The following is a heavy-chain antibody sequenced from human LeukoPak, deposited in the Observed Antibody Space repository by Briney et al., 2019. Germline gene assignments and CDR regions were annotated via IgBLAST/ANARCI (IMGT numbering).Heavy chain of an antibody. CDR1: GFTFSDYY. CDR2: ISSSSHT. Sequence: GGSLRHSCAASGFTFSDYYMSWIRQAPGKGLEWVSYISSSSHTDYADSVKGRFTISRDNAKTSLYLQMNSLRVEDTAVYYCARVPSYGDYEVDYWGQGTLVTVSS. J-gene: IGHJ4*02. D-gene: IGHD4-17*01. CDR3: ARVPSYGDYEVDY. V-gene: IGHV3-11*06.